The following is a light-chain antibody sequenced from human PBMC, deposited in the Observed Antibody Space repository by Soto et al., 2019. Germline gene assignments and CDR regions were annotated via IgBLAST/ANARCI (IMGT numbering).Light chain of an antibody. CDR3: QQANSFPIT. CDR2: EAS. V-gene: IGKV1-39*01. J-gene: IGKJ5*01. CDR1: QTIIGY. Sequence: DIQMTQSPSSLSASIVDIFTITCRASQTIIGYLNWYQQKPGKAPKLLIYEASNLESGVPPRYSGSGYGTDFTLTISSLQPEDFATYYCQQANSFPITFGQGTRLEIK.